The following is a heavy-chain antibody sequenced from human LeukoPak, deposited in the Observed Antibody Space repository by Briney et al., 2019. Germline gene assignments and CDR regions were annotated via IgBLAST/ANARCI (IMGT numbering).Heavy chain of an antibody. CDR2: ISYDGSNK. D-gene: IGHD6-13*01. CDR1: GFTFSSYA. J-gene: IGHJ3*02. Sequence: GGSLRLSCAASGFTFSSYAMHWVRQAPGKGLEWVAVISYDGSNKYYADSGKGRFTISRDNSKNTLYLQMNSLRDEDTAVYYCARGGDSYSRGNDAFDIWGQGTMVTVSS. CDR3: ARGGDSYSRGNDAFDI. V-gene: IGHV3-30*04.